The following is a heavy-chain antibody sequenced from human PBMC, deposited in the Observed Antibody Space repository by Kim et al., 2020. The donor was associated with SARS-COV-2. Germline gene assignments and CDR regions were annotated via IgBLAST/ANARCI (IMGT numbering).Heavy chain of an antibody. Sequence: SETLSLTCTVSGGSISSGGYYWSWIRQHPGKGLEWIGYIYYSGSTYYNPSLKSRVTISVDTSKNQFSLKLSSVTAADTAVYYCARDGGGTMVRGVTDYYYYYGMDVCGQGTTVTVSS. CDR2: IYYSGST. CDR1: GGSISSGGYY. CDR3: ARDGGGTMVRGVTDYYYYYGMDV. J-gene: IGHJ6*02. V-gene: IGHV4-31*03. D-gene: IGHD3-10*01.